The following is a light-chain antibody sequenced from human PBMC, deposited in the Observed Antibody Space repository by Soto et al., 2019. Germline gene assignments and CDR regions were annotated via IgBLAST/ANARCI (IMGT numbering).Light chain of an antibody. V-gene: IGKV1-5*01. Sequence: DIQMTQSPSTLSASVGDSVTITCRASQSISSSLDWYQQKPGKAPKILIYDASSLESGIPSRFSGSGDGTEFTLTISSLQPDDVATYYCQRHNSYPLAFGQGTKVEIK. CDR1: QSISSS. J-gene: IGKJ1*01. CDR3: QRHNSYPLA. CDR2: DAS.